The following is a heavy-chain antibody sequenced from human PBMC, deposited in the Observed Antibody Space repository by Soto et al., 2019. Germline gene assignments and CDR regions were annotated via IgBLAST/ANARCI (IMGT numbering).Heavy chain of an antibody. V-gene: IGHV3-7*03. J-gene: IGHJ4*02. CDR2: INQDGSET. CDR3: ARGTTSSEY. CDR1: GFMFSSYW. Sequence: VQLVESGGGLVQPGGSLRLSCAASGFMFSSYWMTWVRQAPGKGLEWVANINQDGSETYYVDSVKGRFTISRDNAKNLLSLEMNSLRAEDTAVYYCARGTTSSEYWGQGTLVPVSS. D-gene: IGHD4-17*01.